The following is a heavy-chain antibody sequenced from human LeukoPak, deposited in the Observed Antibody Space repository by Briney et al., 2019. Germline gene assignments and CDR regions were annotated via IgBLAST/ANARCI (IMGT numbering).Heavy chain of an antibody. J-gene: IGHJ4*02. V-gene: IGHV3-15*01. CDR1: GFTLSNAW. CDR3: ATLQPAAYYDSSGYPVDY. CDR2: LKSKTDNGTT. Sequence: GGSLRLSCAASGFTLSNAWMSWVRQAPGKGLEWVGRLKSKTDNGTTDYAAPVKGRFSISRDDSKNTLYLQMNTLKTEDTAVYYCATLQPAAYYDSSGYPVDYWGQGTLVTVSS. D-gene: IGHD3-22*01.